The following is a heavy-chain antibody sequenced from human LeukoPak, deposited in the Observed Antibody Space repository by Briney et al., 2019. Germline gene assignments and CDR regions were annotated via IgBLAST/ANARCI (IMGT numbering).Heavy chain of an antibody. CDR3: ARALTYYYDTSGVGGQDFDY. J-gene: IGHJ4*02. V-gene: IGHV4-59*01. Sequence: SETLSLTCTVSGGSISSYYWSWIRQPPGKGLEWIGFIYYSGSTHYNPSLKSRVTISVDTSKNQFSLKLSSVTAADTAVYYCARALTYYYDTSGVGGQDFDYWGQGTLVTVSS. D-gene: IGHD3-22*01. CDR2: IYYSGST. CDR1: GGSISSYY.